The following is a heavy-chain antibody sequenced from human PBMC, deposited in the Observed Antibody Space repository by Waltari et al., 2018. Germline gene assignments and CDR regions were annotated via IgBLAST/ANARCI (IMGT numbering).Heavy chain of an antibody. CDR3: AIRDGYNSGFDY. D-gene: IGHD5-12*01. CDR1: GFTFSSYS. Sequence: EVQLVESGGGLVQPGGSLRLSCAASGFTFSSYSMNWVRQAPGKGLEGFSYISSSSSTRYYADSVKGRFTISRDNAKNSLYLQMNSLRDEDTAVYYCAIRDGYNSGFDYWGQGTLVTVSS. V-gene: IGHV3-48*02. CDR2: ISSSSSTR. J-gene: IGHJ4*02.